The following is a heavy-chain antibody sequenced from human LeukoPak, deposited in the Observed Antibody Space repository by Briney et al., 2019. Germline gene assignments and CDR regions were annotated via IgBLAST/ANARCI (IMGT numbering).Heavy chain of an antibody. CDR3: ASVYYDYVWGSYRSYYFDY. D-gene: IGHD3-16*02. CDR1: GGSFSGYY. Sequence: SETLSLTCAVYGGSFSGYYWSWIRQPPGKGLEWIGEINHSGSTNYNPSLKSRVTISVDTSKNQFSLKLSSVTAADAAVYYCASVYYDYVWGSYRSYYFDYWGQGTLVTVPS. CDR2: INHSGST. V-gene: IGHV4-34*01. J-gene: IGHJ4*02.